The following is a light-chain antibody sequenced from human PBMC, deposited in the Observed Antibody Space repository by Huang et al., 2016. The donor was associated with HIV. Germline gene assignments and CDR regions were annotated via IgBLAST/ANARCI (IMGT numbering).Light chain of an antibody. CDR2: DAS. CDR3: QQRNNWPRT. Sequence: DIVLTQSPATLSLSPGERATLSCRASQRVNNYLAWYQQKPGQAPRRLIYDASNRATGIPARFSGSGSGTDVALTISSLEPEDFAIYYCQQRNNWPRTFGQGTKLEIK. J-gene: IGKJ2*01. V-gene: IGKV3-11*01. CDR1: QRVNNY.